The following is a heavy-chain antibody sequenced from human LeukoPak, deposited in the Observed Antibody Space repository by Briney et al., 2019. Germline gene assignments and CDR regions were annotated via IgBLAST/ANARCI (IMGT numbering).Heavy chain of an antibody. D-gene: IGHD6-19*01. Sequence: ASVKVSCKASGYTFTGYYMHWVRQAPGQGLEWMGWINRNSGGTNYAQKFQGRVTMTRDTSISTAYMELSRLRSDDTAVYYCAREIAVAAFDYWGQGTLVQVSS. J-gene: IGHJ4*02. V-gene: IGHV1-2*02. CDR2: INRNSGGT. CDR3: AREIAVAAFDY. CDR1: GYTFTGYY.